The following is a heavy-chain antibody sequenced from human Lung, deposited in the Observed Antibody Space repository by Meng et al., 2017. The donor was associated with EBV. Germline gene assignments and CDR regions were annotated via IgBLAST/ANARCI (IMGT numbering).Heavy chain of an antibody. CDR2: IYWDDDQ. J-gene: IGHJ4*02. CDR3: AHRHRLRDFDY. Sequence: LKVSGPPPVHPIQSLTFTWSFSGFSLSTSGVGVGWIRQPPGKALEWLALIYWDDDQSYSPSLKSRLTINKDTSKIQVVVTLTIIDPVDTSIYYCAHRHRLRDFDYWGQGTLVTVSS. D-gene: IGHD4-17*01. CDR1: GFSLSTSGVG. V-gene: IGHV2-5*02.